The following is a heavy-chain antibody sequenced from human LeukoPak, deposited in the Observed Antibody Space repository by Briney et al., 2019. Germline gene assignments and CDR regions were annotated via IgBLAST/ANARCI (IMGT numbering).Heavy chain of an antibody. CDR3: ARDNGAAAAGTSVDY. Sequence: ASVKVSCKASGYTFTGYYMHWVRQAPGQGLEWMGWINPNSGGTNYAQKFQGRVTMTRDTSISTAYMELSRLRSDDTAVYYCARDNGAAAAGTSVDYWGQGTLVIVSS. V-gene: IGHV1-2*02. J-gene: IGHJ4*02. D-gene: IGHD6-13*01. CDR2: INPNSGGT. CDR1: GYTFTGYY.